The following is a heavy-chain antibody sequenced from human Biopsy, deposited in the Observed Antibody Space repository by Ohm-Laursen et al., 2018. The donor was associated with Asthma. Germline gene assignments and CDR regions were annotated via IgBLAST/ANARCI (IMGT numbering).Heavy chain of an antibody. CDR1: GYTVTRSA. D-gene: IGHD3-22*01. CDR3: ARMISYYHEMRAPFFDY. V-gene: IGHV7-4-1*02. Sequence: EASVKVSCKASGYTVTRSAINWVRQAPGQGLEWMGWINTNTGNPTYAQGFTGRFVFSLDTSVNTAHLQISSLKAEDTAVYYCARMISYYHEMRAPFFDYWGQGTLVTVSS. CDR2: INTNTGNP. J-gene: IGHJ4*02.